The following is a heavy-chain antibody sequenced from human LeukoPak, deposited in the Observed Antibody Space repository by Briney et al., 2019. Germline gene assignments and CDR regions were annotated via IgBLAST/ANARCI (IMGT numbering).Heavy chain of an antibody. Sequence: SETLSLTCTVSGGSISSSSYYWGWIRQPPGKGLEWIGSIYYSGSTYYNPSLKSRVTISVDTSKNQFSLKLSSVTAADTAVYYCASYYYDLYYFDYWGQGTLVTVSS. D-gene: IGHD3-22*01. CDR3: ASYYYDLYYFDY. CDR2: IYYSGST. J-gene: IGHJ4*02. CDR1: GGSISSSSYY. V-gene: IGHV4-39*01.